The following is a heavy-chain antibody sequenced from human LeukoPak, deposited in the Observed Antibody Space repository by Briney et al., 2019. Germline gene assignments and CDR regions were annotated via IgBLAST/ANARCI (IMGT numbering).Heavy chain of an antibody. CDR2: MNIDGTIT. V-gene: IGHV3-74*01. J-gene: IGHJ4*02. D-gene: IGHD6-25*01. CDR1: GFTFSTSW. Sequence: GGSLRLSCAASGFTFSTSWMHWVRQAPGKGLVWVSRMNIDGTITTYADPVKGRFAVSRDNAKNTVSLQMNSLRVEDTAVYFCVRGGIPAGGDVWGQGTLVSVSS. CDR3: VRGGIPAGGDV.